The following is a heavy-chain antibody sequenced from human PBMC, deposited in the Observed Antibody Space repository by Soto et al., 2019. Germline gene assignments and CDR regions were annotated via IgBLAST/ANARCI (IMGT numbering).Heavy chain of an antibody. CDR2: INDNGHTE. Sequence: GGSLRLSSAASGFTFSSYSMSWVRQPPGKGLEWVSNINDNGHTENYADSVKGRFTITRDNSKKTLYLQMSSLSAEDTAMYHCAIDPGNARYSDSWCQGTLVT. CDR1: GFTFSSYS. CDR3: AIDPGNARYSDS. J-gene: IGHJ4*02. V-gene: IGHV3-23*01.